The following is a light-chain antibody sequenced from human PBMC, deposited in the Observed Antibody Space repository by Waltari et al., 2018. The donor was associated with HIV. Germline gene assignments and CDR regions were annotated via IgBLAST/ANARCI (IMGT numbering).Light chain of an antibody. CDR1: QSVSSN. V-gene: IGKV3-15*01. CDR3: QQYNSWPPRFT. CDR2: AAS. Sequence: EIVMTQSPATLSASPGERAVLSCRASQSVSSNLASYQQTPGQAPRPLIYAASARATGIPPRLRGSGSETEFTLTISGLQSEDFAFYYCQQYNSWPPRFTFGPGTKVDFK. J-gene: IGKJ3*01.